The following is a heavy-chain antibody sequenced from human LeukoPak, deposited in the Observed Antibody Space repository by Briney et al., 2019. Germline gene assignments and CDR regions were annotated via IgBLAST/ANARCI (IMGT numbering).Heavy chain of an antibody. CDR3: ARDQGYSYGYAYYYYYYMDV. CDR2: IFFSGTT. V-gene: IGHV4-59*12. Sequence: SGTLSLTCTVSSVSLTNYYWSWIRQPPGKGLEWIGYIFFSGTTNYNPSLKSRVTISVDTSKNQFSLKLSSVTAADTAVYYCARDQGYSYGYAYYYYYYMDVWGKGTTVTVSS. CDR1: SVSLTNYY. D-gene: IGHD5-18*01. J-gene: IGHJ6*03.